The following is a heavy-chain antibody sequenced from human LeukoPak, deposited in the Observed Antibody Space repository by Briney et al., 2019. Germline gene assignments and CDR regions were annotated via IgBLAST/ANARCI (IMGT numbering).Heavy chain of an antibody. D-gene: IGHD3-22*01. CDR3: AASPDYYDSSSYSYYFDY. CDR1: GFTFTSSA. J-gene: IGHJ4*02. V-gene: IGHV1-58*01. Sequence: SVKVSCKASGFTFTSSAVQWVRQARGQRLEWIAWIVVGSGNTNYAQKFQERVTITRDMSTSTAYMELSSLRSEDTAVYYCAASPDYYDSSSYSYYFDYWGQGTLVTVSS. CDR2: IVVGSGNT.